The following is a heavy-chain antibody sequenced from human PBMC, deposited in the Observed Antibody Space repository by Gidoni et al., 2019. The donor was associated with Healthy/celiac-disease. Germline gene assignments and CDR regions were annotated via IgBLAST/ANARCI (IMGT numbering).Heavy chain of an antibody. J-gene: IGHJ4*02. CDR2: IYHSGST. CDR1: GYSISSGYY. Sequence: QVPLQESGPALVKPSATLSLTCAVPGYSISSGYYWGWIRQPPGKGLEWIGSIYHSGSTYYNPSLKSRVTISVDTSKNQFSLKLSSVTAADTAVYYCARGPELGVLSGYYFDYWGQGTLVTVSS. V-gene: IGHV4-38-2*01. D-gene: IGHD7-27*01. CDR3: ARGPELGVLSGYYFDY.